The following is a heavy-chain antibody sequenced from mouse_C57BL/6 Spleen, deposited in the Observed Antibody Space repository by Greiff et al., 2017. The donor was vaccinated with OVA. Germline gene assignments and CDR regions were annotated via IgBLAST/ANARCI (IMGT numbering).Heavy chain of an antibody. J-gene: IGHJ2*01. CDR1: GYAFTNYL. V-gene: IGHV1-54*01. Sequence: VQLQQSGAELVRPGTSVKVSCKASGYAFTNYLIEWVKQRPGQGLEWIGVINPGSGGTNYNEKFKGKATLTADKSSSTAYMQLSSLTSEDSAVDFCARGNYYSNYVYFDYWGQGTTLTVSS. D-gene: IGHD2-5*01. CDR3: ARGNYYSNYVYFDY. CDR2: INPGSGGT.